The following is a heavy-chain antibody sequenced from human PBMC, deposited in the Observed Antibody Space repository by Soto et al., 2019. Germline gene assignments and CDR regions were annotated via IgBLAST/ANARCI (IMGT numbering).Heavy chain of an antibody. D-gene: IGHD3-10*01. J-gene: IGHJ4*02. CDR3: ATNYGAGSAAFDY. CDR2: IIPMLSMS. Sequence: QVQLVQSGPEMKKPGSSVRVSCTASGDTFSRYTISWVRQAPGQGLEWMGRIIPMLSMSNHARNFQGRVTIAADRSTRTAYMVLSGLTSGDTATYFCATNYGAGSAAFDYWGQGTLVTVSS. V-gene: IGHV1-69*02. CDR1: GDTFSRYT.